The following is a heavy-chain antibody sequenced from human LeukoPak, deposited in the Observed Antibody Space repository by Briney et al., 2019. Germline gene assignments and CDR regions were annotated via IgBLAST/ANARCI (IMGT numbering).Heavy chain of an antibody. CDR2: FDPEDGET. V-gene: IGHV1-24*01. D-gene: IGHD6-19*01. J-gene: IGHJ4*02. CDR3: ATGGYGSGWYTY. Sequence: ASVKVSCKVSGYTLTELSMHWVRQAPGKGLEWMGGFDPEDGETIYAQKFQGRVTMTEDTSTDTAYMELSSLRSEDTAVYYCATGGYGSGWYTYWGQGTLVTVSS. CDR1: GYTLTELS.